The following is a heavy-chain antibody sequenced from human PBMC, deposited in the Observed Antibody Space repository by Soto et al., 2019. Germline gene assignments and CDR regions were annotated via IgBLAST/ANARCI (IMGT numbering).Heavy chain of an antibody. D-gene: IGHD3-9*01. Sequence: GGSLRLSCAASGFTFSSYWMSWVRQAPGKGLEWVANIKQDGSEKYYVDSVKGRFTISRDNAKNSLYLQMNSLRAEDTAVYYCAREVMDYDILTGYLHYFDYWXQGTLVTVSS. CDR3: AREVMDYDILTGYLHYFDY. V-gene: IGHV3-7*05. CDR2: IKQDGSEK. J-gene: IGHJ4*02. CDR1: GFTFSSYW.